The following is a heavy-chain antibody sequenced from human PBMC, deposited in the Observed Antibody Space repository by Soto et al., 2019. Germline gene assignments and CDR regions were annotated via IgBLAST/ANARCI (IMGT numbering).Heavy chain of an antibody. CDR2: ISYDGSNK. CDR1: GFTFSSYG. V-gene: IGHV3-30*18. CDR3: AKDYSSSWSLDY. J-gene: IGHJ4*02. D-gene: IGHD6-13*01. Sequence: GGSLRLSCAASGFTFSSYGMHWVRQAPGKGLEWVAVISYDGSNKYYADSVKGRFTISRDNSKNTLYLQMNSLRAEDTAVYYRAKDYSSSWSLDYWGQGTLVTVSS.